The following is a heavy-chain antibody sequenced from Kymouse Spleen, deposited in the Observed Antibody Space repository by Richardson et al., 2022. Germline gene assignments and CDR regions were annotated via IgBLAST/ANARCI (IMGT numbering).Heavy chain of an antibody. J-gene: IGHJ6*02. V-gene: IGHV4-39*01. CDR1: GGSISSSSYY. Sequence: QLQLQESGPGLVKPSETLSLTCTVSGGSISSSSYYWGWIRQPPGKGLEWIGSIYYSGSTYYNPSLKSRVTISVDTSKNQFSLKLSSVTAADTAVYYCARRGIAARRDYYYGMDVWGQGTTVTVSS. CDR2: IYYSGST. CDR3: ARRGIAARRDYYYGMDV. D-gene: IGHD6-6*01.